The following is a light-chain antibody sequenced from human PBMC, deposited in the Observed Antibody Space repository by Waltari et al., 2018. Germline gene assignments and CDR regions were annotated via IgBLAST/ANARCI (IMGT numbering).Light chain of an antibody. V-gene: IGLV1-44*01. CDR1: SSNIGRNT. J-gene: IGLJ2*01. CDR2: TNN. Sequence: QSVLTQPPSASGTPGQRVTIPCSGSSSNIGRNTVTWYQQLPGTAPKLLIHTNNQRPSGVPDRFSGSKSGTSASLAISGLQSEDETDYYCAAWDDSLNGAVFGGGTKLTVL. CDR3: AAWDDSLNGAV.